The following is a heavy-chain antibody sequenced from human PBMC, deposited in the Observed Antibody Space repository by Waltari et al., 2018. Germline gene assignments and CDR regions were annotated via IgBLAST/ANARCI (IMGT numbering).Heavy chain of an antibody. Sequence: QMQLQQWGAGLLKPSETLSLTCAVAGESFLGYNWTWIRQPPGRGLEWIGEIHHSGSINYNPSLESRVTISQDMSKNQFSLKLTSVTAADTAVYYCVRGKMYSRPYFDYWGQGTLVTVSS. V-gene: IGHV4-34*01. D-gene: IGHD6-13*01. CDR1: GESFLGYN. CDR2: IHHSGSI. CDR3: VRGKMYSRPYFDY. J-gene: IGHJ4*02.